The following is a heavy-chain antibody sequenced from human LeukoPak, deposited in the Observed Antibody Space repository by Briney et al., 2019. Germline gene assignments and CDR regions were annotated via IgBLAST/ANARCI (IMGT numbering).Heavy chain of an antibody. Sequence: SQTLSLTCTVSGGSISSGDYYWSWIRQPPGKGLEWIGYIYYSGSTYYNPSLKSRVTISVDTSKNQFSLKLSSVTAADTAVYYCASWPWSGYGYGYEGHAFDIWGQGTMVTVSS. CDR1: GGSISSGDYY. V-gene: IGHV4-30-4*01. CDR2: IYYSGST. J-gene: IGHJ3*02. CDR3: ASWPWSGYGYGYEGHAFDI. D-gene: IGHD5-18*01.